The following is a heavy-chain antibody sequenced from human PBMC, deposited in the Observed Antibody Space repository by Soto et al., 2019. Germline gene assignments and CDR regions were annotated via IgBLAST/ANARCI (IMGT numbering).Heavy chain of an antibody. CDR2: IKQDGSEK. CDR1: GFTFSSYW. J-gene: IGHJ4*02. Sequence: GGSLRLSCAASGFTFSSYWMSWVRQAPGKGLEWVANIKQDGSEKYYVDSVKGRFTISRDNAKNSLYLQMNSLRAEDTAVYYCARDGSPELRYFDWLLHYFDYWGQGTLVTVSS. D-gene: IGHD3-9*01. V-gene: IGHV3-7*01. CDR3: ARDGSPELRYFDWLLHYFDY.